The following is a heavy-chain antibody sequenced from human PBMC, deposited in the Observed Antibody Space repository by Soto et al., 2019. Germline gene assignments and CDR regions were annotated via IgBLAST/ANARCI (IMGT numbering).Heavy chain of an antibody. Sequence: GGSLRLSCAASGFTFSSYGMHWVRQAPGKGLEWVAVISYDGSNKYYADSVKGRFTISRDNSKNTLYLQMNSLRAEDTAVYYCAKDLARCSSTSCYEYYYYYYMDVWGKGTTVTVSS. D-gene: IGHD2-2*01. J-gene: IGHJ6*03. CDR3: AKDLARCSSTSCYEYYYYYYMDV. V-gene: IGHV3-30*18. CDR2: ISYDGSNK. CDR1: GFTFSSYG.